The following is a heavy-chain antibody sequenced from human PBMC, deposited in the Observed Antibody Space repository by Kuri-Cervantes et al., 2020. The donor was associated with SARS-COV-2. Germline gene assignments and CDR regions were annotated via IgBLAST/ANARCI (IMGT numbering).Heavy chain of an antibody. CDR3: ARLTVTTAIDGDY. CDR2: ISYDGSNK. D-gene: IGHD4-11*01. Sequence: GESLKISCAASGFTFSSYAMHWVRQAPGKGLEWVAVISYDGSNKHYADSVKGRFTISRDNSKNTLYLQMNSLRAEDTAVYYCARLTVTTAIDGDYWGQGTLVTVSS. CDR1: GFTFSSYA. V-gene: IGHV3-30-3*01. J-gene: IGHJ4*02.